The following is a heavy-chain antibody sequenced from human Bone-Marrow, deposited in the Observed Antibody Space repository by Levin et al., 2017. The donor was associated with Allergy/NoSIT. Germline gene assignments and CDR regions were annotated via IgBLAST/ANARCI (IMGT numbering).Heavy chain of an antibody. J-gene: IGHJ4*02. CDR1: GFTLSRYA. V-gene: IGHV3-30*04. D-gene: IGHD3-22*01. Sequence: GGSLRLSCAASGFTLSRYALHWVRQAPGKGLEWLSVISNDGRKKSYVDSVKGRFTISRDESKNTLYLQMDSLRAEDRAVYYCARGVYYYDRNGDYSVIPALDYWGQGTLVTVSS. CDR2: ISNDGRKK. CDR3: ARGVYYYDRNGDYSVIPALDY.